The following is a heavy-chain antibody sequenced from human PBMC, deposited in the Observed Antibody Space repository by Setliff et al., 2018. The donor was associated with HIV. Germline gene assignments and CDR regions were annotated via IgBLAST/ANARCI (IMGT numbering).Heavy chain of an antibody. Sequence: SETLSLTCAVSGYSISSGYLWAWIRQPPGKGLEWIGSIYHSGSTYYNPSLKSRVTKSVDTSKNQFSLRLSSVTAADTAMYYCARGLGIAAAGSRRQDNWFDPWGQGTLVTAPQ. D-gene: IGHD6-13*01. CDR2: IYHSGST. J-gene: IGHJ5*02. CDR3: ARGLGIAAAGSRRQDNWFDP. CDR1: GYSISSGYL. V-gene: IGHV4-38-2*01.